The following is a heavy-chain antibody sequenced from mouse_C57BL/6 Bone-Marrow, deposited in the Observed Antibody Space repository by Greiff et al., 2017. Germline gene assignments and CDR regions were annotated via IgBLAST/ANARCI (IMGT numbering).Heavy chain of an antibody. J-gene: IGHJ2*01. CDR2: IDPENGDT. V-gene: IGHV14-4*01. Sequence: VQLQQSGAELVRPGASVKLSCTASGFNIKDDYMHWVKQRPEQGLEWIGWIDPENGDTDYASKFQGKATITADTSSNTAYLQLSSLTSEDTAVYYCTSTTVVATPYYFDYWGQGTTLTVSS. CDR1: GFNIKDDY. CDR3: TSTTVVATPYYFDY. D-gene: IGHD1-1*01.